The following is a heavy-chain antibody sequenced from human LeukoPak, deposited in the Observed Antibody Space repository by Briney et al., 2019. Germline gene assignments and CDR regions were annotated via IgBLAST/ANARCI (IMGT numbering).Heavy chain of an antibody. V-gene: IGHV4-59*11. J-gene: IGHJ3*02. CDR1: GGSISGHY. Sequence: SETLSLTCTVSGGSISGHYWSWIRQPPGKGLEWIGNIYYSGSESTNYNPSFKSRVAISTDTSKNHFSLKLSPVAAADTAVYYCAREKTGAGAFDIWGQGTMVTVSS. D-gene: IGHD7-27*01. CDR2: IYYSGSEST. CDR3: AREKTGAGAFDI.